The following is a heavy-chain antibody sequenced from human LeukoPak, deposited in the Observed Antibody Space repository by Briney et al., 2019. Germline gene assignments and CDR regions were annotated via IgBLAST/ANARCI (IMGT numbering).Heavy chain of an antibody. V-gene: IGHV1-2*02. CDR3: AGAGDTMVRTTFDY. CDR2: INPNSGGT. J-gene: IGHJ4*02. Sequence: ASLKLSCEASGYTFTGYYMHWVRQAPGQGLEWMGWINPNSGGTNYAQKFQGRVTMTRDTSISTAYMELSRLRSDDTAVYYWAGAGDTMVRTTFDYWGQGTLVTVSS. CDR1: GYTFTGYY. D-gene: IGHD3-10*01.